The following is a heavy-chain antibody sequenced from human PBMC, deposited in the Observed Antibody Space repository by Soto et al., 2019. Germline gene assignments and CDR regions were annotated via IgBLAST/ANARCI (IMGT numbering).Heavy chain of an antibody. Sequence: TLSLTCAVYGGSFSGYYWSWIRQPPGKGLEWIGEINHSGSTNYNPSLKSRVTISVDTSKNQFSLKLSSVTAADTAVYYCARVKAYYDFWSGSPPHYYYYGMDVWGQGTTVTVSS. CDR3: ARVKAYYDFWSGSPPHYYYYGMDV. CDR2: INHSGST. V-gene: IGHV4-34*01. D-gene: IGHD3-3*01. CDR1: GGSFSGYY. J-gene: IGHJ6*02.